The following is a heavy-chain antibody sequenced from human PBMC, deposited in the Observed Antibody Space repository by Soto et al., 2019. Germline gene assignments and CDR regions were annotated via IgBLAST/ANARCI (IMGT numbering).Heavy chain of an antibody. V-gene: IGHV3-21*01. D-gene: IGHD3-22*01. CDR2: ISSSSSYI. Sequence: EVQLVESGGGLVKPGGSLRLSCAASGFTFSSYSMNWVRQAPGKGLGWVSSISSSSSYIYYADSVKGRFTISSDNAKNSLNLQMKSVRAENTAVYYCARGYQYYASNGYDKWDAFDIWGQGTMVTVSS. CDR1: GFTFSSYS. CDR3: ARGYQYYASNGYDKWDAFDI. J-gene: IGHJ3*02.